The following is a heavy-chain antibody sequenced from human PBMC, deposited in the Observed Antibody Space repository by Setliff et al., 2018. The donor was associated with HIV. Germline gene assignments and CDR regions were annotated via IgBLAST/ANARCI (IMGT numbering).Heavy chain of an antibody. J-gene: IGHJ4*02. D-gene: IGHD3-22*01. CDR3: ARGTYYYDSSGYLAAGHFDY. CDR1: GYTFTSYG. Sequence: ASVKVSCKASGYTFTSYGISWVRQAPGQGLEWMGWISAYNGNTNYAQKLQGRVTMTTDTSTSTAYMELRSLRSDDTAVYYCARGTYYYDSSGYLAAGHFDYWGQGTLVT. V-gene: IGHV1-18*01. CDR2: ISAYNGNT.